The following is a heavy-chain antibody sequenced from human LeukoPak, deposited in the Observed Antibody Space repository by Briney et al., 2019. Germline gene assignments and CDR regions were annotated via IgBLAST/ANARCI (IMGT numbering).Heavy chain of an antibody. CDR2: INHSGGT. Sequence: PSETLSLTCAVYGGSFSGYYWSWIRQPPGKGLEWIGEINHSGGTNYNPSLKSRVTISVDTSKNQFSLKLSSVTAADTAVYYCARSLGYYDSSGYYYGAFDIWGQGTMVTVSS. J-gene: IGHJ3*02. CDR1: GGSFSGYY. V-gene: IGHV4-34*01. D-gene: IGHD3-22*01. CDR3: ARSLGYYDSSGYYYGAFDI.